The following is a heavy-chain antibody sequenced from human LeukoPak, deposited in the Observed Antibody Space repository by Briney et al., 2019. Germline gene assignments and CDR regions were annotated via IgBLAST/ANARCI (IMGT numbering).Heavy chain of an antibody. V-gene: IGHV4-59*08. J-gene: IGHJ6*02. CDR1: GGSISSYY. CDR3: ARHVNPSYYDTYYYYAMDV. D-gene: IGHD3-22*01. Sequence: PSETLSLTCTVSGGSISSYYWSWIRQPPGKGLEWIGYIYYSGSTNYNPSLKSRVTISVDTSKNQFSLKLSSVTAADTAMYYCARHVNPSYYDTYYYYAMDVWGQGTTVTVSS. CDR2: IYYSGST.